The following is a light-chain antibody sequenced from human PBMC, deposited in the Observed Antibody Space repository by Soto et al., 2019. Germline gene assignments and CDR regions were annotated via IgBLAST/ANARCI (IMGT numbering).Light chain of an antibody. CDR1: QGISSY. Sequence: DIQMTHSPSSLSASVGDRVTITFRASQGISSYLNWYQQKPGKAPKLLIYAASSLQSGVPSRFSGSGSGTDFTLTISSLHPEDFATYFCQQSYTTPPTFGGGTKV. CDR3: QQSYTTPPT. J-gene: IGKJ4*01. CDR2: AAS. V-gene: IGKV1-39*01.